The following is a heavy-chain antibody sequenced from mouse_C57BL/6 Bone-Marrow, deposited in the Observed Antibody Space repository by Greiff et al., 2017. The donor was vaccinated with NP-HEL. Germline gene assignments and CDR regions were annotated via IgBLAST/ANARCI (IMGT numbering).Heavy chain of an antibody. CDR3: ARRDGYYVDY. CDR1: GYSFTGYY. Sequence: VQLKESGPELVKPGASVKISCKASGYSFTGYYMNWVKQSPEKSLEWIGEINPSTGGTTYNQKFKAKATLTVDKSSSTAYMQLKSLTSEDSAVYDCARRDGYYVDYWGQGTTLTVSS. D-gene: IGHD2-3*01. CDR2: INPSTGGT. V-gene: IGHV1-42*01. J-gene: IGHJ2*01.